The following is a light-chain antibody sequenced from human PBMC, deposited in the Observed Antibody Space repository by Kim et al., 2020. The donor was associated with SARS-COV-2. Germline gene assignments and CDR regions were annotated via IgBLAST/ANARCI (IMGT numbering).Light chain of an antibody. CDR3: QSYDSSLSGWV. Sequence: RVTISRTGRSSNIVPGYDVHWYQQLPGTAPHLLIYCNSNRPSGVPDRFSGSKSGTSASLAITGLQAEDEADYYCQSYDSSLSGWVFGGGTKLTVL. J-gene: IGLJ3*02. V-gene: IGLV1-40*01. CDR2: CNS. CDR1: SSNIVPGYD.